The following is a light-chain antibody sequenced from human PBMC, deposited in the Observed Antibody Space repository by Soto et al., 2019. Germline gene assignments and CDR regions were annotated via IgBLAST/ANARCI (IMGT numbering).Light chain of an antibody. CDR1: SSDFGSYNR. CDR2: EVS. J-gene: IGLJ1*01. CDR3: SLYTTDSTYV. Sequence: QSALTQPPSVAGSPGQSVTISCTGTSSDFGSYNRVSWYQRPPGTGPKLMIYEVSNRPSGVPDRFSGSKSGNTASLTISGLQAEAEAEYYCSLYTTDSTYVFGTGPKV. V-gene: IGLV2-18*01.